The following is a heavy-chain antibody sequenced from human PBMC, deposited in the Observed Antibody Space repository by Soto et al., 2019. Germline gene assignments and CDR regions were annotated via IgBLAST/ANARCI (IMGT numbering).Heavy chain of an antibody. Sequence: SETLSLTCTVSGGSISSYYWSWIRQPPGKGLEWIGYIYYSGSTNYNPSLKSRVTISVDTSKNQFSLKLSSVTAADTAVYYCARGVVVTAITFDYWGQGTLVTVSS. CDR2: IYYSGST. CDR1: GGSISSYY. CDR3: ARGVVVTAITFDY. V-gene: IGHV4-59*01. J-gene: IGHJ4*02. D-gene: IGHD2-21*02.